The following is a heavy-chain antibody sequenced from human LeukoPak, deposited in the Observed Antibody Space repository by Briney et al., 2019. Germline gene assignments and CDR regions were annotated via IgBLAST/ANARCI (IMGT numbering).Heavy chain of an antibody. J-gene: IGHJ4*02. Sequence: SQTLSLTCAVSGGSISSGGYSWSWIRQPPGKELEWIGYIYYSGSTNYNPSLKSRVTISLDTSKNQFSLKLNSVTAADTAVYYCAREVGTAARPFDYWGQGTLVTVSS. CDR3: AREVGTAARPFDY. V-gene: IGHV4-61*08. CDR1: GGSISSGGYS. CDR2: IYYSGST. D-gene: IGHD6-6*01.